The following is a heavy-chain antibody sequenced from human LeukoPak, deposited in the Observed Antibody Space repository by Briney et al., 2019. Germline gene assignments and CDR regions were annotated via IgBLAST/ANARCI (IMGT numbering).Heavy chain of an antibody. V-gene: IGHV4-4*07. CDR2: IYTSGST. CDR1: GGSISSYY. CDR3: ARAGWKDDYVWGSYRIDY. D-gene: IGHD3-16*02. Sequence: SETLSLTCTVSGGSISSYYWSWIRQPAGKGLEWIGRIYTSGSTNYNPSLKSRVTISVDTSKNQFSLKPSSVTAADTAVYYCARAGWKDDYVWGSYRIDYWGQGTLVTVSS. J-gene: IGHJ4*02.